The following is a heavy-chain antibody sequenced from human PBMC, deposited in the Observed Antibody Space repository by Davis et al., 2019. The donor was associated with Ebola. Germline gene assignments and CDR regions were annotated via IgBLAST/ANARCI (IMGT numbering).Heavy chain of an antibody. CDR2: ISYDGSNR. V-gene: IGHV3-30*18. CDR1: GFTFSSYG. J-gene: IGHJ4*03. D-gene: IGHD5-18*01. Sequence: SLTLSCAASGFTFSSYGLHWVRHAPGKGLEWVSVISYDGSNRYYADSVKGRFTISTDNSKNKLYLQMISLRAEDTAVYYCAKPNRIQLGLDYWGQGTTVTVSS. CDR3: AKPNRIQLGLDY.